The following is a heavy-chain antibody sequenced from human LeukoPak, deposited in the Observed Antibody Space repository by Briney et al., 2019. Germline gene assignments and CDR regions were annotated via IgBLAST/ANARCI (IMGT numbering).Heavy chain of an antibody. CDR3: ASGYCSSASCYHFHY. Sequence: SETLSLTCTVSGGSISSGDYYWTWIRQPPGKGLEWIGYIYYSGSTYNNPSLKSRATVSVHTSKNQFSLKLSSVTAADTAVYYCASGYCSSASCYHFHYWGQGTLVTVSS. J-gene: IGHJ4*02. CDR2: IYYSGST. D-gene: IGHD2-2*01. CDR1: GGSISSGDYY. V-gene: IGHV4-30-4*01.